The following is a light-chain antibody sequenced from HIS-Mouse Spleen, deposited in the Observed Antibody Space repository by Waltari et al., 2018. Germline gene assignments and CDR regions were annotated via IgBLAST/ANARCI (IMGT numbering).Light chain of an antibody. CDR1: ALPKKC. CDR2: EDS. J-gene: IGLJ2*01. V-gene: IGLV3-10*01. Sequence: SYELTQPPSVSVSPGQTARITCSGEALPKKCAYWYQQKSGQAPVLVIYEDSKRPSGIPERFSGSSSGTMATLTISGAQVEDEADYYCYSTDSSGNHRVFGGGTKLTVL. CDR3: YSTDSSGNHRV.